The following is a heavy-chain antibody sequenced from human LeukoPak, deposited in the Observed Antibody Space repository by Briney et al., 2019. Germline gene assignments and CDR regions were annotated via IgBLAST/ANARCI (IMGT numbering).Heavy chain of an antibody. CDR1: GGSISSYY. V-gene: IGHV4-59*01. CDR3: ARGGRVLNWFDP. J-gene: IGHJ5*02. CDR2: IYYSVST. D-gene: IGHD3-16*01. Sequence: SETLSLTCTVSGGSISSYYWSWIRQPPGKGLEWIGYIYYSVSTNYNPSLKSRVTISVDTSKNQFSLKLSSVTAADTAVYYCARGGRVLNWFDPWGQGTLVTVSS.